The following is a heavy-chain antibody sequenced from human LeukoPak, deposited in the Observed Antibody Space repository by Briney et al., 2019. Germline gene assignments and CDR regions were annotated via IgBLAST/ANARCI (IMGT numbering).Heavy chain of an antibody. CDR1: GYSISSGYY. V-gene: IGHV4-38-2*01. CDR2: IYHSGST. J-gene: IGHJ4*02. Sequence: KPSETLSLTCAVSGYSISSGYYWGWIRQPPGKGLEWIGSIYHSGSTYYNPSLKSRVTISVDTSKNQFPLKLSSVTAADTAVYYCARRNWGDYWGQGTLVTVSS. D-gene: IGHD7-27*01. CDR3: ARRNWGDY.